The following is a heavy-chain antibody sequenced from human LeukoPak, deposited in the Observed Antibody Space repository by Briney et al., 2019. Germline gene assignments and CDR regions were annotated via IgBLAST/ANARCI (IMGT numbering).Heavy chain of an antibody. Sequence: GASVKVCCKASGYTFTSYGISWVRQAPGQGLEWMGGIIPIFGTANYAQKFQGRVTITADESTSTAYMELSSLRSEDTAVYYCGRDGYYDSSGPEENHYFDYWGQGTLVTVSS. D-gene: IGHD3-22*01. J-gene: IGHJ4*02. CDR1: GYTFTSYG. CDR3: GRDGYYDSSGPEENHYFDY. V-gene: IGHV1-69*13. CDR2: IIPIFGTA.